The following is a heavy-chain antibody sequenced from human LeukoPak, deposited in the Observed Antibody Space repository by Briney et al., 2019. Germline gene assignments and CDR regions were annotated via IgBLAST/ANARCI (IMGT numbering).Heavy chain of an antibody. J-gene: IGHJ4*02. CDR2: ISGSGGST. CDR1: GFTFSSYA. V-gene: IGHV3-23*01. Sequence: GGSLRLSCAASGFTFSSYAMSWVRQAPGKGLEWVSAISGSGGSTYYTDSVKGRFTISRDNSKNTLYLQMNSLRAEDSAIYYCAKESRIAVAFFDSWGQGNLVTVSS. CDR3: AKESRIAVAFFDS. D-gene: IGHD6-19*01.